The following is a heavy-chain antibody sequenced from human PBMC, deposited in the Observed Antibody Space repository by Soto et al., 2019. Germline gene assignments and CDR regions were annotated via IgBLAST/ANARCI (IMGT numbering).Heavy chain of an antibody. D-gene: IGHD6-13*01. J-gene: IGHJ6*02. Sequence: SETLSLTCSVSGGSISSASYYWSWIRQQPGKDLEWIGYIYNSGSTYYNPALKSRVTISVDASKNQFALKLSSVTAADTAVYYCARESVAAAGAGDYYYGMDAWGQGTTVTVSS. V-gene: IGHV4-31*03. CDR1: GGSISSASYY. CDR2: IYNSGST. CDR3: ARESVAAAGAGDYYYGMDA.